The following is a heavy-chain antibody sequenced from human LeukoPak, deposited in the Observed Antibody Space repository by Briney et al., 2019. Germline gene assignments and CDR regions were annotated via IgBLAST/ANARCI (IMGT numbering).Heavy chain of an antibody. D-gene: IGHD3-10*01. CDR2: ISYSGST. V-gene: IGHV4-61*01. CDR1: GYSISSGYY. J-gene: IGHJ6*03. CDR3: ARVKGVSSYYGSGYMDV. Sequence: PSETLSLTCTVSGYSISSGYYWSWIRQPPGKGLEWIGYISYSGSTNYNPSLKSRVTISLDTSKNQFSLKLSSVTAADTAVYYCARVKGVSSYYGSGYMDVWGKGTTVTISS.